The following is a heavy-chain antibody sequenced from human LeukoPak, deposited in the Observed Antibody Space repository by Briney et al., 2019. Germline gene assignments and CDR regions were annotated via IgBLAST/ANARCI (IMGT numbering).Heavy chain of an antibody. Sequence: SETLSLTCTVSGGSVNSGSYYWGWIRQPPGKGLEWIGEIHRSGSPNYNPSLQSRVTISIDRSRNQIVLELSSVTAADTAVYYCAREILGGFNPGAYWGQGTLVTVSS. CDR3: AREILGGFNPGAY. D-gene: IGHD1-14*01. V-gene: IGHV4-39*06. CDR1: GGSVNSGSYY. J-gene: IGHJ4*02. CDR2: IHRSGSP.